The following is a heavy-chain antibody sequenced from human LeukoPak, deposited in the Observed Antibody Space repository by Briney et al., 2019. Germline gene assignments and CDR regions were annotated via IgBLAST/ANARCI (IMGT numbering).Heavy chain of an antibody. V-gene: IGHV4-39*07. Sequence: TSETLSLTCSVSGGSMSSENEYWGWIRQTPGKGLEWIGSVYNTGSTDYNPSLKSRVTISVDTSKNQFSLKLSSVTAADTAVYYCARGKLHYDFWSGLKGTKYYYMDVWGKGTTVTVSS. CDR1: GGSMSSENEY. J-gene: IGHJ6*03. CDR3: ARGKLHYDFWSGLKGTKYYYMDV. D-gene: IGHD3-3*01. CDR2: VYNTGST.